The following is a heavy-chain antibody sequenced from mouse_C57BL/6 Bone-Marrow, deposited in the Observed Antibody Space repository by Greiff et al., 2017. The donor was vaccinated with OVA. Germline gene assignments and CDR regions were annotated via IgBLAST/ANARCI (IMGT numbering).Heavy chain of an antibody. CDR3: ARPIMIGGYFDV. Sequence: DVKLQESGAELVKPGASVKLSCTASGFNIKDYYMHWVKQRTEQGLEWIGRIDPEDGETKYAPKFQGKATIPADTSSNTAYLQLSSLTSEDTAVYYCARPIMIGGYFDVWGTGTTVTVSS. CDR1: GFNIKDYY. J-gene: IGHJ1*03. CDR2: IDPEDGET. V-gene: IGHV14-2*01. D-gene: IGHD2-4*01.